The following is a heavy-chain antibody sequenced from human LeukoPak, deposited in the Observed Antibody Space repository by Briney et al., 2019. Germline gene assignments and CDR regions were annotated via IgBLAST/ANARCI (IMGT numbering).Heavy chain of an antibody. CDR2: IYHSGST. V-gene: IGHV4-38-2*01. J-gene: IGHJ6*03. D-gene: IGHD2-2*01. CDR1: GYSISSGYY. CDR3: ARHGGYCSSASCYQSNYYYYMDV. Sequence: PSETLSLTCAVSGYSISSGYYWGWVRQPPGKGLEWIGSIYHSGSTYYNPSLKSRVTISVDTSKNQFSLKLSSVTAADTAVYYCARHGGYCSSASCYQSNYYYYMDVWGKGTTVTVSS.